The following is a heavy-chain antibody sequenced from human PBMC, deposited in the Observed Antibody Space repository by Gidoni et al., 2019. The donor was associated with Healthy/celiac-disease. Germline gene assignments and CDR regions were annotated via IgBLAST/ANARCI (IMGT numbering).Heavy chain of an antibody. D-gene: IGHD6-13*01. V-gene: IGHV4-61*01. J-gene: IGHJ6*02. CDR3: ARDRAYYIAAAGRGYYGMDV. CDR1: GGSVSSGSYY. CDR2: IYYSGST. Sequence: QVQLQESGPGLVKPSETLSLTCSVSGGSVSSGSYYWSLIRQPPGKGLEWIGYIYYSGSTNYNPSLKSRVTISVDTSKNQFSLKLSSVTAADTAVYYCARDRAYYIAAAGRGYYGMDVWGQGTTVTVSS.